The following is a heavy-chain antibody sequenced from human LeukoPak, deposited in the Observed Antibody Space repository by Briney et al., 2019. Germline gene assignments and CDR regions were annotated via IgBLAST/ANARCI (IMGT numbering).Heavy chain of an antibody. V-gene: IGHV1-46*01. CDR3: ARPSQQTFDI. J-gene: IGHJ3*02. CDR2: IDPSGGST. Sequence: ASVKVSCKASGYTFTTYYMHWVRQAPGQGLEWMGIIDPSGGSTSYAQKFQGRVTMTRDTSTSTVYMELSSLRSDDTAVYYCARPSQQTFDIWGQGTLATVSS. CDR1: GYTFTTYY.